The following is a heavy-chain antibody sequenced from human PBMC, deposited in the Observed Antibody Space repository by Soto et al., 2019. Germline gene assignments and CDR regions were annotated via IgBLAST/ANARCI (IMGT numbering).Heavy chain of an antibody. Sequence: GGSLRLSCAASGFTFSSYSMNWVRQAPGKGLEWVSSISSSSSYIYYADSVKGRFTIYRDNAQNSLYLQMNSLRAEDTAVYYCAREGTPFLEWLLVFSWLDPCGQGTLVTF. V-gene: IGHV3-21*01. J-gene: IGHJ5*02. CDR3: AREGTPFLEWLLVFSWLDP. D-gene: IGHD3-3*01. CDR1: GFTFSSYS. CDR2: ISSSSSYI.